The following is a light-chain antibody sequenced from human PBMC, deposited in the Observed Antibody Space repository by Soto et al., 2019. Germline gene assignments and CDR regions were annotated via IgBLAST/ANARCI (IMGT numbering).Light chain of an antibody. V-gene: IGLV2-14*01. J-gene: IGLJ1*01. Sequence: LTHPASLSGSPGQSITISCTGTSIDVGGYNYVSWYQQHPGKAPQLMIYEVSHRPSGVPNRFSGSKSGNTASLPTSGLPAEDEADYYCSSYPSSSRRVFGTGTNVSGL. CDR2: EVS. CDR1: SIDVGGYNY. CDR3: SSYPSSSRRV.